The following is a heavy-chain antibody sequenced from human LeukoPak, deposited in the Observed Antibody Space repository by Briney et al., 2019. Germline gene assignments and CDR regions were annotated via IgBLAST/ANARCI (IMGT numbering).Heavy chain of an antibody. CDR1: GFTVSSNF. Sequence: PGGSLRLSCAASGFTVSSNFMNWVRQAPGKGLEWVSLIYSGGGTYYADSVKGRFTISRDNSKNTLYLQMNSLRAEDTAVYYCATRGRSSSGHGFSLDCWGQGTLVTVPS. J-gene: IGHJ4*02. D-gene: IGHD6-6*01. CDR3: ATRGRSSSGHGFSLDC. V-gene: IGHV3-66*01. CDR2: IYSGGGT.